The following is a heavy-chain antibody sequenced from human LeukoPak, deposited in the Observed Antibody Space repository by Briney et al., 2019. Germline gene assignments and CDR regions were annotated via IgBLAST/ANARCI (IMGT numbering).Heavy chain of an antibody. CDR3: AREVSPTTVTTAEDY. V-gene: IGHV3-7*03. CDR2: IKLDGSEK. D-gene: IGHD4-17*01. CDR1: GFTFGKYW. J-gene: IGHJ4*02. Sequence: PGGSLRLSCVASGFTFGKYWMSWVRQAPGKGLEWVANIKLDGSEKNYVDSVKGRFTISRDNTKNSLYLQMNSLRVEDTAVFYCAREVSPTTVTTAEDYWGQGTLVTVSS.